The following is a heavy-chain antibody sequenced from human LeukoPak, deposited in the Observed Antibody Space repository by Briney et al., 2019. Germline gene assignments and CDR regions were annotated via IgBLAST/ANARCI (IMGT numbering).Heavy chain of an antibody. CDR3: ARGDYYYFYYMDV. V-gene: IGHV4-59*01. CDR1: GGSISSYY. CDR2: IYYSGST. J-gene: IGHJ6*03. Sequence: SETLSLTCTVSGGSISSYYWSWIRQPPRKGLEWIGHIYYSGSTNYNPSLKSRVTISVDTSKNQFSLKLSSVTAADTAVYCCARGDYYYFYYMDVWGKGTTVTVSS.